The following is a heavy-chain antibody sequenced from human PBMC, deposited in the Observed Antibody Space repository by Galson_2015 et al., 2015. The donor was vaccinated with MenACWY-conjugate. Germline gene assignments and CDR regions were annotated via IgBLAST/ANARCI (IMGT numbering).Heavy chain of an antibody. V-gene: IGHV3-53*01. Sequence: SLILSCAASGFTVSSNYMSWVRQAPGKGLEWVSVIYSGGSTNYADSVKGRFTISRDNSKNKLYLQMNSLRAEDTAVYYCAKDQILGIVGAIDSWGQGTLVTVSS. D-gene: IGHD1-26*01. J-gene: IGHJ4*02. CDR3: AKDQILGIVGAIDS. CDR2: IYSGGST. CDR1: GFTVSSNY.